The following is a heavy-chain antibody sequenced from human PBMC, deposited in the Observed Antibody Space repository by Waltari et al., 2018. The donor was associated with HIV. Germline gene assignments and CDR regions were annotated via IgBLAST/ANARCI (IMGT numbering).Heavy chain of an antibody. V-gene: IGHV3-23*01. J-gene: IGHJ5*01. D-gene: IGHD1-26*01. CDR3: VKDGGSYSGWYDS. CDR2: IGGSGQVA. Sequence: EVQVLESGGGLVQPGGSLTLSCEASGFSFSTFDLHWVRQAPGKGLEWVSIIGGSGQVAYSIDSVRGRFTISRDYSKNTLYLQMTSLRAEDTAVYYCVKDGGSYSGWYDSWGQGILVTVSS. CDR1: GFSFSTFD.